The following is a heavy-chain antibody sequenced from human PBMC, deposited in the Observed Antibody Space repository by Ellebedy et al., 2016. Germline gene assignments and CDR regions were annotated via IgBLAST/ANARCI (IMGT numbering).Heavy chain of an antibody. CDR2: IYPGDSDT. CDR1: GYSFTSYW. V-gene: IGHV5-51*01. CDR3: ARHKGAFDI. Sequence: GGSLRLXXKGSGYSFTSYWIGWVRQMPGKGLEWMGIIYPGDSDTRYSPSFQGQVTISADKSISTAYLQWSSLKASDTAMYYCARHKGAFDIWGQGTMVTVSS. J-gene: IGHJ3*02.